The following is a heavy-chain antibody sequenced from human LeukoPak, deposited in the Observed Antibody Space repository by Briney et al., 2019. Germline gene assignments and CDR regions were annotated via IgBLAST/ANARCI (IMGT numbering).Heavy chain of an antibody. Sequence: GGSLRLSCAVSRFIVSNYWMTWVRQVPGKGLEWVANIKQDGSEKYYADSVKGRFTVSRDNSKNTLYLEMYSLRAEDTAVYYCARSMAAADYWGQGTLVTVSS. CDR1: RFIVSNYW. J-gene: IGHJ4*02. V-gene: IGHV3-7*04. CDR2: IKQDGSEK. D-gene: IGHD6-13*01. CDR3: ARSMAAADY.